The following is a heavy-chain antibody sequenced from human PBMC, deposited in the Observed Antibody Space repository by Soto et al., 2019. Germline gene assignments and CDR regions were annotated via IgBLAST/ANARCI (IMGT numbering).Heavy chain of an antibody. V-gene: IGHV3-21*01. J-gene: IGHJ4*02. CDR3: AGSSDDGRDN. Sequence: EVQLVESGGGLVKPGGSLRLSCAASGFSLSDYSMNWIRQAPGKGLEWVASISSSSSFILYAESMKGRFTISRDNAKNSLYLPMNSLSAEDTAVYYCAGSSDDGRDNWGQGTLVTVSS. D-gene: IGHD1-26*01. CDR2: ISSSSSFI. CDR1: GFSLSDYS.